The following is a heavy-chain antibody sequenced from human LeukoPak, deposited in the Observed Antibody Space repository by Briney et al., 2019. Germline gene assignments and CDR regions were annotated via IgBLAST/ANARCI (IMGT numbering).Heavy chain of an antibody. J-gene: IGHJ4*02. Sequence: KPSETLSLTCAVYGGSFSGYYWSWIRQPPGKGLEWIGEINHSGSTNYNPSLKSRVTLSVDTSKNQFSLKLSSVTAADTAVYYCARGRAARPNFDYWGQGTLVTVSS. V-gene: IGHV4-34*01. D-gene: IGHD6-6*01. CDR1: GGSFSGYY. CDR2: INHSGST. CDR3: ARGRAARPNFDY.